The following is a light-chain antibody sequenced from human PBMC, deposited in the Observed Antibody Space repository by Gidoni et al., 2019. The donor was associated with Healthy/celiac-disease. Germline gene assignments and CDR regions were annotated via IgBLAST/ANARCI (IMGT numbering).Light chain of an antibody. V-gene: IGLV3-1*01. CDR2: QDS. Sequence: SYELTQPPSVSVSPGQTASITCSGYKLGDKYACWYQQKPGQSPVLVIYQDSKRPSGIPERFSGSNSGNTATLTIGGTQAMDEADYYCQAWDSSTERVFGGGTKLTVL. CDR3: QAWDSSTERV. CDR1: KLGDKY. J-gene: IGLJ2*01.